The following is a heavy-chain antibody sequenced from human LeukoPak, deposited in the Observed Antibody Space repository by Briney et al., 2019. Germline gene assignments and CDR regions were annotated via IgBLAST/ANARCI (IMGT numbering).Heavy chain of an antibody. CDR2: ISYDGSNK. V-gene: IGHV3-30-3*01. CDR1: GFTFSSYA. CDR3: ARDRDIVVVPAATGFDY. Sequence: GSLRLSCAASGFTFSSYAMHWVRQAPGKGLEWVAVISYDGSNKYYADSVKGRFTISRDNSKNTLYLQMNSLRAEDTAVYYCARDRDIVVVPAATGFDYWGQGTLVTVSS. J-gene: IGHJ4*02. D-gene: IGHD2-2*01.